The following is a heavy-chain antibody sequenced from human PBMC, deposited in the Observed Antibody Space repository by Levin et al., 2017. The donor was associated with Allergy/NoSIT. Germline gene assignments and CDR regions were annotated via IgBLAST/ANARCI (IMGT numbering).Heavy chain of an antibody. CDR1: GFTFSSYG. CDR2: IWYDGSNK. CDR3: ARGVFDSVAFDI. D-gene: IGHD3-9*01. Sequence: QPGGSLRLSCAASGFTFSSYGMHWVRQAPGKGLEWVAVIWYDGSNKYYADSVKGRFTISRDNSKNTLYLQMNSLRAEDTAVYYCARGVFDSVAFDIWGQGTMVTVSS. V-gene: IGHV3-33*01. J-gene: IGHJ3*02.